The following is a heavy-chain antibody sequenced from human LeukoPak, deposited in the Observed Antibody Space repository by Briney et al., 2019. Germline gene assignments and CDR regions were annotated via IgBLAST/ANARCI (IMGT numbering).Heavy chain of an antibody. CDR3: ASDVLRYFDWSRGGAFDI. J-gene: IGHJ3*02. CDR2: IYYSGST. V-gene: IGHV4-39*01. CDR1: GGSISSSSYY. D-gene: IGHD3-9*01. Sequence: SETLSLTCTVSGGSISSSSYYWGWIRQPPGKGLEWIGSIYYSGSTYYNPSLKSRVTISVDTSKSQFSLKLSSVTAADTAVYYCASDVLRYFDWSRGGAFDIWGQGTMVTVSS.